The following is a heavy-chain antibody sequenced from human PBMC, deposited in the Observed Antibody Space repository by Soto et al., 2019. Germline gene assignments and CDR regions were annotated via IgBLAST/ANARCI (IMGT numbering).Heavy chain of an antibody. V-gene: IGHV1-58*02. CDR2: IVVGSGNT. D-gene: IGHD6-13*01. J-gene: IGHJ6*02. CDR1: GFTFTSSS. CDR3: AAGRQRGVIAAAGDNYYYGMDV. Sequence: ASVKVSCKASGFTFTSSSMQWVRQARGQRLEWIGWIVVGSGNTNYAQKFQERVTITRDMSTSTAYMELSSLRSEDTAVYYCAAGRQRGVIAAAGDNYYYGMDVWG.